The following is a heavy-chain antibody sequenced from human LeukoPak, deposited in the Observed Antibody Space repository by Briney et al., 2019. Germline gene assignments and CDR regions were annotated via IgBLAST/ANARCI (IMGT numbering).Heavy chain of an antibody. V-gene: IGHV1-2*02. D-gene: IGHD2-15*01. CDR1: GYTFTGYY. Sequence: ASVNVSCKASGYTFTGYYMHWVRQAPGQGLEWMGWINPNRGGTKYAQKFQGRVTMTRDPSISTASMELSSLKSADTAVYYCATFLGYCSGGSCYFDYWGQGTLVTVSS. J-gene: IGHJ4*02. CDR3: ATFLGYCSGGSCYFDY. CDR2: INPNRGGT.